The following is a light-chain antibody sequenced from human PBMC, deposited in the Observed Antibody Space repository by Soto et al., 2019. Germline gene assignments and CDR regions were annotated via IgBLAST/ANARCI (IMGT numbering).Light chain of an antibody. J-gene: IGKJ1*01. V-gene: IGKV4-1*01. CDR3: QQYYSTPPT. CDR2: WAS. CDR1: QSVLYSSNNKNY. Sequence: DIVMTQSPDSLAVSLGERATINCKSSQSVLYSSNNKNYLAWYQQKPGQPPKLLIYWASTWESGVPDRFSGSGSGTDFTLTISSLQAEDVAVYSCQQYYSTPPTFGQGTKVEIK.